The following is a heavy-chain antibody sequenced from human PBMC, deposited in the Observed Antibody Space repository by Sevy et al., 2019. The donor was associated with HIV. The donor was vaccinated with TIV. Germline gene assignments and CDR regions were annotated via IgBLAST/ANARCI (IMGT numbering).Heavy chain of an antibody. CDR1: GFTFSSYW. V-gene: IGHV3-7*03. CDR2: IKQDGSEK. Sequence: GGSLRLSCEASGFTFSSYWMSWVRQAPGKGLEWVANIKQDGSEKYYVDSVKGRFTISRDNAKNSLYLQMNSLRAEDTAVYYCARDMDDSSGYYYSYYYYGMDVWGQGTTVTVSS. CDR3: ARDMDDSSGYYYSYYYYGMDV. D-gene: IGHD3-22*01. J-gene: IGHJ6*02.